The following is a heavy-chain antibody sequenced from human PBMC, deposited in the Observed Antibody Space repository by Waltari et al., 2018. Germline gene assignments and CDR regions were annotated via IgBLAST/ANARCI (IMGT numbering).Heavy chain of an antibody. V-gene: IGHV3-23*01. D-gene: IGHD6-19*01. CDR1: GSTFSSYA. CDR2: ISGRGDRT. J-gene: IGHJ4*02. Sequence: EMQVLESGGGLVQPGGSLRLSCVASGSTFSSYAMSWVRQAPGKGLEWVSAISGRGDRTYYADSVKGRFTISRDKSKDTMYLQMNSLRVEDTAVYYCAKAAGYSSGPLDDWGQGTLVTVSS. CDR3: AKAAGYSSGPLDD.